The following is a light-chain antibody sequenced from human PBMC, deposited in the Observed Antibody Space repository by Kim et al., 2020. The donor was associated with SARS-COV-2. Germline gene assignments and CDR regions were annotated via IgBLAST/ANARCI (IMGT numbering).Light chain of an antibody. J-gene: IGKJ3*01. CDR3: QQANNFPFA. CDR1: QDIHTW. CDR2: GAS. V-gene: IGKV1D-12*01. Sequence: ASVGDRVTITGRASQDIHTWLAWYQQKPGKAPKLLIYGASSLQTGVPLRFSGSGSGTDFTLTINSLQPEDFGTYYCQQANNFPFAFGPGTTVDIK.